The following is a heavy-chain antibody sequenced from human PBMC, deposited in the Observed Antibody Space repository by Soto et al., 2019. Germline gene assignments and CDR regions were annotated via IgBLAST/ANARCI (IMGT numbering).Heavy chain of an antibody. CDR1: GFTFRNYA. CDR2: ISYDGSEK. J-gene: IGHJ4*02. V-gene: IGHV3-30*03. D-gene: IGHD3-3*01. Sequence: QVHLVESGGGVVQSGKSLRLSCAASGFTFRNYAMHWVRQAPGKGLEWVAVISYDGSEKFYAASVEGRFAISRDKSGNTVYLQMNSLRVEDTAVYYCARAHDDLWSGTRDYFDYWGQGALVTVSS. CDR3: ARAHDDLWSGTRDYFDY.